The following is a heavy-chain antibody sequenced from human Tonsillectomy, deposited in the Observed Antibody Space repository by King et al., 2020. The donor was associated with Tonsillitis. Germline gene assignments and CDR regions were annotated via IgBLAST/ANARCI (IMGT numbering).Heavy chain of an antibody. CDR2: INYSGST. V-gene: IGHV4-59*08. CDR1: GGSISSYY. CDR3: ARPLNPYWYFDL. J-gene: IGHJ2*01. Sequence: LQLQESGPGLVKPSETLSLTCTVSGGSISSYYWSWIRQPPGKGLEWIGVINYSGSTNYNPSLKSRVTISVDTSKNQFSLKLNSVTATDTAVYYCARPLNPYWYFDLWGRGTLVTVSS.